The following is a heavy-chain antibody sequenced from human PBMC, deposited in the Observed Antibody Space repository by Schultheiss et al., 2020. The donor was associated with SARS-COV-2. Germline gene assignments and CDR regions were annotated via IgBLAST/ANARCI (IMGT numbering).Heavy chain of an antibody. CDR2: IWYDGSNK. Sequence: GGSLRLSCAASGFTFSSYGMHWVRQAPGKGLEWVAVIWYDGSNKYYADSVKGRFTISRDNSRNTLYLQMNSLRAEDTAVYYCARGGVPGGWQGHMDYWGQGTLVTVSS. CDR3: ARGGVPGGWQGHMDY. CDR1: GFTFSSYG. J-gene: IGHJ4*02. D-gene: IGHD6-19*01. V-gene: IGHV3-33*08.